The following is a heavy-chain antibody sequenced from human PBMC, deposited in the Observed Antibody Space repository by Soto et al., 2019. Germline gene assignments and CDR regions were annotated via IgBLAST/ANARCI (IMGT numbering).Heavy chain of an antibody. CDR2: ISANNGNT. CDR1: DYTFTSYG. V-gene: IGHV1-18*01. Sequence: QVQLVQSGAEVKKPGASVKVSCKASDYTFTSYGISWVRQAPGQGLEWMGWISANNGNTNYAQKLQGRVTMTTDTATSTANMELRSLRSDDTAVYYCARVKLTVGTRDFDDWGQGTLVTVSS. D-gene: IGHD1-26*01. J-gene: IGHJ4*02. CDR3: ARVKLTVGTRDFDD.